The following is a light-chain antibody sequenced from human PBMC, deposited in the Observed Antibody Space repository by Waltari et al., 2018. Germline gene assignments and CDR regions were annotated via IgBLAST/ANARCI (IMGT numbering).Light chain of an antibody. J-gene: IGKJ1*01. CDR3: QQYNSSSGT. CDR2: DAY. V-gene: IGKV1-5*01. Sequence: DIQMTQSPSTLSASVGDRVPPTCRASQSISSWLAWYQQRPGKDPKLLIYDAYSLKSGVPSRFSGSGFGTEFTLTISSLQPDDFATYYCQQYNSSSGTFGQGTEVEIK. CDR1: QSISSW.